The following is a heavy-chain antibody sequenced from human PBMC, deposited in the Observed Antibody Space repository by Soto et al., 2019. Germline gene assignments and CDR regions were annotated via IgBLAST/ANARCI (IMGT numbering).Heavy chain of an antibody. CDR3: ARWDYGDYAPFDY. Sequence: QVQLVQSGAEVKKSGASVKVSCKASGCTFTSHDINWVRQATGQGLEWMGWMNPNSGNTGYAQKFQGRVTMTRNTSISTAYMELSSLRSEDTAVYYCARWDYGDYAPFDYWGQGTLVTASS. D-gene: IGHD4-17*01. J-gene: IGHJ4*02. CDR1: GCTFTSHD. V-gene: IGHV1-8*01. CDR2: MNPNSGNT.